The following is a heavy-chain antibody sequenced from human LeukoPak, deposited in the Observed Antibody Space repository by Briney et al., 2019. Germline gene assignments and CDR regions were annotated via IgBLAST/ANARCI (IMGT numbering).Heavy chain of an antibody. V-gene: IGHV3-23*01. CDR1: GFTFSDYA. Sequence: GASLRLSCAASGFTFSDYAMTWVSQAPGKGLEWVSAVSGTRAKTDYPVSAKGRLTIFRDNSKNTLYLQMNNMRAEDTAVYSCAKGSPLGYCSSTSCCTLDSWGQETLVPV. CDR2: VSGTRAKT. J-gene: IGHJ5*01. CDR3: AKGSPLGYCSSTSCCTLDS. D-gene: IGHD2-2*02.